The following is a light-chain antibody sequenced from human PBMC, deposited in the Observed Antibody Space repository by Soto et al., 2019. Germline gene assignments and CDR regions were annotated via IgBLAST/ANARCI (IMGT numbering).Light chain of an antibody. V-gene: IGKV3-20*01. CDR2: GVS. CDR1: QLFSSN. CDR3: QQYGSSPGT. Sequence: EIVMMQSPATLSVSPGESVTLSCRASQLFSSNLAWYQHKPGQAPRLLIYGVSTRDTGVPDRFSGSGSGTDFTLTISRLEPEDFAVYYCQQYGSSPGTFGQGTKVDIK. J-gene: IGKJ1*01.